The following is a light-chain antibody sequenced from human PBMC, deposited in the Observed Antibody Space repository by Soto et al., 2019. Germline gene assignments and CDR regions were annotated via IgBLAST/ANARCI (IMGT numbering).Light chain of an antibody. CDR2: GIS. CDR3: QQYGTSRT. CDR1: QSVSSNY. Sequence: EIVLTQSPGTLSLSPGERATLSCRASQSVSSNYLAWYQQKSGQAPRLLIYGISSRATGIPDMFSGNGSGTDFTLTISRLEPEDFAVYYCQQYGTSRTFGQGTKVEI. V-gene: IGKV3-20*01. J-gene: IGKJ1*01.